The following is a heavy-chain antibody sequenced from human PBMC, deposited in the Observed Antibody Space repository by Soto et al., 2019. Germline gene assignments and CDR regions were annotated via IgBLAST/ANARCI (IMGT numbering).Heavy chain of an antibody. CDR3: AREYYGLLTGYYTDY. J-gene: IGHJ4*02. CDR2: ISGDGVTT. V-gene: IGHV3-74*01. D-gene: IGHD3-9*01. CDR1: GFPFSSYW. Sequence: EVQLVESGGDLVQRGGSLRLSCAASGFPFSSYWMHWVRHTPGTGLDWVARISGDGVTTYYADSVTGRFTVSRDNAKNTLSLQTSGLRAEDTAVYYCAREYYGLLTGYYTDYWGQGTLVSVSS.